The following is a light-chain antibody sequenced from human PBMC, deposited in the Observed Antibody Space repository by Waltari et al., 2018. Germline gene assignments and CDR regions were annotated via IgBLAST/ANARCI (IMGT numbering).Light chain of an antibody. V-gene: IGKV1-5*03. Sequence: DIQMTQSPSTLPASVGDRVTIPCRASQSISSWLAWYQQKPGKAPKLLIYKASSLESGVPSRFSGSGSGTEFTLTISSLQPDDFATYYCQQYNRYSWTFGQGTKVEIK. CDR3: QQYNRYSWT. J-gene: IGKJ1*01. CDR1: QSISSW. CDR2: KAS.